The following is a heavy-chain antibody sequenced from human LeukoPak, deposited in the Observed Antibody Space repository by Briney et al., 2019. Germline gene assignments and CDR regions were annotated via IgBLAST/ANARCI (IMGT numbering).Heavy chain of an antibody. CDR3: AELGITMIGGV. J-gene: IGHJ6*04. D-gene: IGHD3-10*02. CDR2: IRSSGSTI. Sequence: PGGSLRLSCAASGFTFSSYEMNSVRQAPGNGLEWVSYIRSSGSTIYYADSVKGRFTISRDNAKNSLYLQMNSLRAEDTAVYYCAELGITMIGGVWGKGTTVTISS. V-gene: IGHV3-48*03. CDR1: GFTFSSYE.